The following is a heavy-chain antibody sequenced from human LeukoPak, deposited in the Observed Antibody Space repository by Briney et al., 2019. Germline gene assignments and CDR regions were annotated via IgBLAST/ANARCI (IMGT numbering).Heavy chain of an antibody. V-gene: IGHV3-9*01. CDR3: AKDNSYDSSGYLPT. D-gene: IGHD3-22*01. CDR1: GFAFDDYA. CDR2: ISWNSGSI. J-gene: IGHJ5*02. Sequence: PGGSLRLSCAASGFAFDDYAMHWVRQAPGKGLEWVSGISWNSGSIGYADSVKGRFTISRDNAKNSLYLQMNSLRAEDTALYYCAKDNSYDSSGYLPTWGQGTLVTVSS.